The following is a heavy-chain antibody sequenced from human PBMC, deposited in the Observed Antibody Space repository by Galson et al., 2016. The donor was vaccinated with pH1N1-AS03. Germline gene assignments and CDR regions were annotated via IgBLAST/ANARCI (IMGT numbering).Heavy chain of an antibody. J-gene: IGHJ3*02. V-gene: IGHV3-13*01. Sequence: SLRLSCAASGFTFSSYEMHWVRQYTGKGLEWVSAIGVAGDTFYTDSVKDRFTISRENAKNSFYLQMNTLRAGDTAVYYCARESSTNSVAAFDIWGQGTMVTVSS. CDR3: ARESSTNSVAAFDI. CDR2: IGVAGDT. D-gene: IGHD1-1*01. CDR1: GFTFSSYE.